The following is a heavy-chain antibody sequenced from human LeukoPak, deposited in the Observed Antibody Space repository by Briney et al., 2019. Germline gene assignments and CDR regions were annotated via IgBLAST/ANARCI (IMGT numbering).Heavy chain of an antibody. CDR1: GGSFSTYY. CDR2: INHSGST. V-gene: IGHV4-34*01. J-gene: IGHJ4*02. Sequence: PSETLPLTCAVYGGSFSTYYWSWIRQPPGKGLEWIGEINHSGSTNYNPSLKSRVTISVDTSKNQFSLKLSSVTAADTAVYYCARSPYGDYEKYYFDYWGQGTLVTVSS. CDR3: ARSPYGDYEKYYFDY. D-gene: IGHD4-17*01.